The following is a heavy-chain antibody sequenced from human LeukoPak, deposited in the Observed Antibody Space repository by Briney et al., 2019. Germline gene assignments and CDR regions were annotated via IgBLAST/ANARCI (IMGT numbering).Heavy chain of an antibody. V-gene: IGHV3-7*01. CDR1: GFTFSSYW. D-gene: IGHD3-3*01. Sequence: GGSLRLSCAASGFTFSSYWMSWVRQAPGKGLEWVANIKQDGSEKYYVDSVKGRFTISRDNAKNSLYLQMNSLRAEDTAVYYCARLFYDFWSGYYSSGNYYMDVWGKGTTVTVSS. CDR2: IKQDGSEK. CDR3: ARLFYDFWSGYYSSGNYYMDV. J-gene: IGHJ6*03.